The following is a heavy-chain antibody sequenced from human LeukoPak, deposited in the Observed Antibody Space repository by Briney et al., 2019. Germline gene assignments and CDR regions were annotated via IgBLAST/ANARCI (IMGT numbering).Heavy chain of an antibody. D-gene: IGHD5-18*01. CDR2: ISSSSSYI. Sequence: GRSLRLSCAASGFTFSSYSMNWVRQAPGKGLEWVSSISSSSSYIYYADSVKGRFTISRDNAKNSLYLQMNSLRAEDTAVYYRAREEAGYSYGTDYWGQGTLVTVSS. J-gene: IGHJ4*02. CDR3: AREEAGYSYGTDY. CDR1: GFTFSSYS. V-gene: IGHV3-21*01.